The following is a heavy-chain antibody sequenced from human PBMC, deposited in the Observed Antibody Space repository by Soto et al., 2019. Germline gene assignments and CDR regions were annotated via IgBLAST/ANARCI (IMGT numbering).Heavy chain of an antibody. J-gene: IGHJ4*02. D-gene: IGHD6-13*01. CDR2: INGGNGDT. Sequence: ASVKVSCKASGYTYSSNATHWVRPAPGQRLEWMGWINGGNGDTKYSQKIQDRVTITRDTSASTAYMELSSLRSEDTAVYYCARDRCKQVVYFDNRGQENLVTISS. CDR3: ARDRCKQVVYFDN. V-gene: IGHV1-3*01. CDR1: GYTYSSNA.